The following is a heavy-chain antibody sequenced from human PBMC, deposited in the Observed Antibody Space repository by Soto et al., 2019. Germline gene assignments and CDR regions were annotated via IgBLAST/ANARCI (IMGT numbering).Heavy chain of an antibody. CDR1: GFSLTTSGVG. Sequence: QITLNESGPTPVKPRQTLTLTCTFSGFSLTTSGVGVCWIRQSPGKAPEWLALIYWDDDKRYSPSLKSRLTITKDTSKNQVVLTMADLDPADTATYYCAHRVLRTVFGLVTTTAIYFDFWGQGTPVAVSS. V-gene: IGHV2-5*02. D-gene: IGHD3-3*01. CDR3: AHRVLRTVFGLVTTTAIYFDF. J-gene: IGHJ4*02. CDR2: IYWDDDK.